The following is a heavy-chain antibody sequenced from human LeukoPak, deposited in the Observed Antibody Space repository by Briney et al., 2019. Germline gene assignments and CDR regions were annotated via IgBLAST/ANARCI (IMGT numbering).Heavy chain of an antibody. CDR2: IWYDGSNK. D-gene: IGHD3-22*01. CDR3: ARGGYYDSRAEDAFDI. J-gene: IGHJ3*02. CDR1: GFTFSSYG. Sequence: PGGSLRLSCAASGFTFSSYGMHWVRQAPGKGLEWVAVIWYDGSNKYYADSVKGRFTIFRDNSKNTLYLQMNSLRAEDTAVYYCARGGYYDSRAEDAFDIWGQGTMVTVSS. V-gene: IGHV3-33*01.